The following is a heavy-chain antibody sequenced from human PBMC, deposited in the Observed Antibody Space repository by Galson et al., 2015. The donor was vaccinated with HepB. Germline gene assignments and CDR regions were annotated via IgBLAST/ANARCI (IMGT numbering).Heavy chain of an antibody. D-gene: IGHD6-19*01. V-gene: IGHV3-30*04. J-gene: IGHJ4*02. CDR1: GFTFSTYA. Sequence: SLRLSCAASGFTFSTYAMRWVRQAPGKGLEWVAILSYDGRNTYSADSVKGRFTVSRDNSKNTLYLQLNSLRPEDTAVYYCAKDSRYISGWYTGRGGLDFWGQGTLVTVSS. CDR3: AKDSRYISGWYTGRGGLDF. CDR2: LSYDGRNT.